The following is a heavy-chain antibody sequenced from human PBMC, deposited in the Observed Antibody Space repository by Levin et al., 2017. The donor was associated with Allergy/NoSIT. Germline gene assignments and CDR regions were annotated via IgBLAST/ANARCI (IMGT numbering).Heavy chain of an antibody. Sequence: SQTLSLTCAISGDSVSSTTAAWLWIRQSPSRGLEWLGRTYYRSRWYYDYAVPLKSRISITPDPSKNQFSLQLNSVTPEDTAVYFCARGGVAMAGSPSRFDYWYFDLWGRGTLVTVSS. J-gene: IGHJ2*01. CDR3: ARGGVAMAGSPSRFDYWYFDL. CDR1: GDSVSSTTAA. D-gene: IGHD6-19*01. V-gene: IGHV6-1*01. CDR2: TYYRSRWYY.